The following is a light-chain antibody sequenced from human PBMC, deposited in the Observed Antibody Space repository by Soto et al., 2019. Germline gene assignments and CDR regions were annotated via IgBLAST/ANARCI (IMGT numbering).Light chain of an antibody. CDR2: GAS. V-gene: IGKV3-20*01. Sequence: EIVLTQSPGTLSLSPGERATLACRASQSVSSSYLAWYQQKPGQAPRLLIYGASTRATGIPDSFRGRRSGTDFDLTVSCLAPADLAVYYCQQYGSSLKAFGHGTKV. J-gene: IGKJ1*01. CDR3: QQYGSSLKA. CDR1: QSVSSSY.